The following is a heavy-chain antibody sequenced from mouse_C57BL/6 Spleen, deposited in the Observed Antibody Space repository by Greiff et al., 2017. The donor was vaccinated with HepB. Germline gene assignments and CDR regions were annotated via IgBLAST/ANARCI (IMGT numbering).Heavy chain of an antibody. Sequence: VQLQQSGAELVRPGTSVKVSCKASGYAFTNYLIEWVKQRPGQGLEWIGVINPGSGGTNYNEKFKGKATLTADKSSSTAYMQLSSLTSEDSAVYFCTREGAYGSSYGYFDVWGTGTTVTVSS. CDR2: INPGSGGT. CDR1: GYAFTNYL. V-gene: IGHV1-54*01. J-gene: IGHJ1*03. CDR3: TREGAYGSSYGYFDV. D-gene: IGHD1-1*01.